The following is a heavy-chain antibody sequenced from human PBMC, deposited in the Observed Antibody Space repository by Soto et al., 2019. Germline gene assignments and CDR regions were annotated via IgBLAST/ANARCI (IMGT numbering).Heavy chain of an antibody. J-gene: IGHJ6*01. D-gene: IGHD3-22*01. CDR1: GGPFSSYA. CDR3: AREEDSSGYSDDSYYYYGMEV. CDR2: IIPIFGTA. Sequence: SVKVSCKASGGPFSSYAISCVREPTGQGLEWMGGIIPIFGTARHAQKFPVRVTIXADKSTSTDYIKMSRRGSEDETVYYCAREEDSSGYSDDSYYYYGMEVWGQGTTLTVCS. V-gene: IGHV1-69*06.